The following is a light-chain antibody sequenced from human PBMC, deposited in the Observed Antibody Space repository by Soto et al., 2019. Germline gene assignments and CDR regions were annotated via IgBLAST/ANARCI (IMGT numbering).Light chain of an antibody. J-gene: IGLJ2*01. V-gene: IGLV2-8*01. CDR1: SSDVGGYNY. CDR2: EVS. Sequence: QSALTQPPSASGCPGQSVTISCTGTSSDVGGYNYVSWYQQHAGKAPKLMIYEVSKRPSGVPDRFSGSKSGNTASLTVSGLQAEDEADYYCSSYAGNNNVIFGGGTQLTV. CDR3: SSYAGNNNVI.